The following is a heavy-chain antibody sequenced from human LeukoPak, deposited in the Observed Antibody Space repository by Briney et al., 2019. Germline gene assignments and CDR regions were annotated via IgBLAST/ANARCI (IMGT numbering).Heavy chain of an antibody. Sequence: SETLSLTCTVSGGSISSSSYYWGWIRQPPGKGLEWIGSIYYSGSTYYNPSLKSRVTISVDTSKSQFSLKLSSVTAADTAVYYCARLRFRELKKRNWFDPWGQGTLVTVSS. CDR3: ARLRFRELKKRNWFDP. D-gene: IGHD3-10*01. CDR1: GGSISSSSYY. V-gene: IGHV4-39*01. CDR2: IYYSGST. J-gene: IGHJ5*02.